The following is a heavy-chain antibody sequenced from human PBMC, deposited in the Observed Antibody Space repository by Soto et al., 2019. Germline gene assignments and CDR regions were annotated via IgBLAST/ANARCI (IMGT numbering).Heavy chain of an antibody. J-gene: IGHJ4*02. D-gene: IGHD3-16*02. CDR1: GGTFNTYA. Sequence: QVQLMQSETEVKKPGSAVKVSCKASGGTFNTYAMNWVRHAPGQGLEWMGGIIPMFDTPRYAQKFQGRVTITVDESTTTAYRELSILRSDDTAVYYCTRSIGSGGVIGGFDYWGQGTLVTVSS. CDR3: TRSIGSGGVIGGFDY. CDR2: IIPMFDTP. V-gene: IGHV1-69*01.